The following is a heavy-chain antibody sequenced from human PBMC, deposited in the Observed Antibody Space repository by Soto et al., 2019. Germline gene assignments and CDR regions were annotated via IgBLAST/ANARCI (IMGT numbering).Heavy chain of an antibody. D-gene: IGHD2-21*02. CDR2: IIPIFGTA. CDR1: GGTFSSYA. V-gene: IGHV1-69*13. CDR3: ASTHTREGDYCFDY. Sequence: SVKVSCKASGGTFSSYAISWVRQAPGQGLEWMGGIIPIFGTANYAQKFQGRVTITADESTSTAYMELSSLRSEDTAVYYCASTHTREGDYCFDYWGQGTLVTVSS. J-gene: IGHJ4*02.